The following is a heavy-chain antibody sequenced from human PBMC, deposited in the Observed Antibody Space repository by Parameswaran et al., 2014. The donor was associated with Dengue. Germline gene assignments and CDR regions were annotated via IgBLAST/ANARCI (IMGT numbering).Heavy chain of an antibody. CDR3: ARDYSTSFDY. J-gene: IGHJ4*02. D-gene: IGHD4-11*01. V-gene: IGHV3-74*01. Sequence: WIRQPPGKGLVWVSRINSDGSSTSYADSVKGRFTISRDNAKNTLYLQMNSLRAEDTAVYYCARDYSTSFDYWGQGTLVTVSS. CDR2: INSDGSST.